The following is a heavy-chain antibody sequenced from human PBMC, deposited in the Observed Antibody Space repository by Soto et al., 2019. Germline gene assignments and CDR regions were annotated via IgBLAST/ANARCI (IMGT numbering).Heavy chain of an antibody. V-gene: IGHV4-4*01. CDR2: IYHSGST. CDR1: AGSTSTCYW. Sequence: PPQTLRLTWGVSAGSTSTCYWFGCGRLPPKKKLEWIGEIYHSGSTNYNPSLKSRVTISVDKAKNQFSLKLSSVTAADTAVYCCARGGGDDSFDSCGQGLLVT. CDR3: ARGGGDDSFDS. D-gene: IGHD2-21*02. J-gene: IGHJ4*02.